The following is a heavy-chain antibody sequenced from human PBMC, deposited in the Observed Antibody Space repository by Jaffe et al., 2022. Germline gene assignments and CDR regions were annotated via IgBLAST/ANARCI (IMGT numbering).Heavy chain of an antibody. Sequence: QVQLQESGPGLVKPSQTLSLTCTVSGGSISSGSYYWSWIRQPAGKGLEWIGRIYTSGSTNYNPSLKSRVTISVDTSKNQFSLKLSSVTAADTAVYYCARSNGPKPFDPWGQGTLVTVSS. CDR3: ARSNGPKPFDP. V-gene: IGHV4-61*02. D-gene: IGHD4-4*01. J-gene: IGHJ5*02. CDR2: IYTSGST. CDR1: GGSISSGSYY.